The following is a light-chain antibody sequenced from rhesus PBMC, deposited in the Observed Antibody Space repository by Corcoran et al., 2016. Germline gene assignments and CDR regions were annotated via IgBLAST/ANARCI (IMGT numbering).Light chain of an antibody. CDR1: VSVGSY. J-gene: IGKJ1*01. V-gene: IGKV3-40*03. CDR3: QQYHALLPK. Sequence: EIVMTQSPATLSLSPGEPVTLSCRASVSVGSYLAWYQQKPGQAPKLLIHSANLRATGNPDRVSGNGSRTEFTLTICSLEPADVVVYHCQQYHALLPKFRQGTKVDIK. CDR2: SAN.